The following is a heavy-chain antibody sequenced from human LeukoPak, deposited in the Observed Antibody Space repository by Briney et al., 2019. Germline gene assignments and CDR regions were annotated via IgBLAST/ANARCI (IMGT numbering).Heavy chain of an antibody. D-gene: IGHD6-19*01. CDR2: IYYSGST. J-gene: IGHJ6*02. Sequence: SETLSLTCTVSGGSISSSSYYWSWIRQPPGKGLEWIGYIYYSGSTNYNPSLKSRVTISVDTSKNQFSLKLSSVTAADTAVYYCARGRRIAVAGTYYYYGMDVWGQGTTVTVSS. CDR3: ARGRRIAVAGTYYYYGMDV. CDR1: GGSISSSSYY. V-gene: IGHV4-61*01.